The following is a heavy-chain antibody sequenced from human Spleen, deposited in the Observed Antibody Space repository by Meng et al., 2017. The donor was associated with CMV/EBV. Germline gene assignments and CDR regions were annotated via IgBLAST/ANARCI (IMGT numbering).Heavy chain of an antibody. D-gene: IGHD3-3*01. Sequence: LTCTVSGGSISSGDHYWSWIRQPPGKGLEWIGYIYYSGRPYYNPSLRSRVTISIDTSKNQFSLKLNSVTAADTAVYYCAGYTIFPAYWGQGTLVTVSS. CDR1: GGSISSGDHY. V-gene: IGHV4-30-4*08. CDR2: IYYSGRP. CDR3: AGYTIFPAY. J-gene: IGHJ4*02.